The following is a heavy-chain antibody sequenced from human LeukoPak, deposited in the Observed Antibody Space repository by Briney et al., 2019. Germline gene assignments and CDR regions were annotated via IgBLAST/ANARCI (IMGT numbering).Heavy chain of an antibody. J-gene: IGHJ4*02. CDR2: IYYSGST. D-gene: IGHD2-21*01. CDR3: ARSQSKSDYYKDY. Sequence: PSQTLSLTCTVSGGSISSGGYYWSWIRQHPGKGLEWIGYIYYSGSTYYNPSLKSRVTISVDTSKNQFSLKLSSVTAADTAVYYCARSQSKSDYYKDYWGQGTLVTVSS. V-gene: IGHV4-31*03. CDR1: GGSISSGGYY.